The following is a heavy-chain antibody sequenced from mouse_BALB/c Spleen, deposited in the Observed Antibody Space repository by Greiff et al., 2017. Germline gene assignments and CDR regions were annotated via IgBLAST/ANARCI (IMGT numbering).Heavy chain of an antibody. CDR1: GFNIKDYY. Sequence: VQLQQSGAELVRSGASVKLSCTASGFNIKDYYMHWVKQRPEQGLEWIGWIDPENGDTEYAPKFQGKATMTADTSSNTAYLQLSSLTSEDTAVYYGNACRGRRDWFAYWGQGTLVTVSA. CDR3: NACRGRRDWFAY. CDR2: IDPENGDT. D-gene: IGHD3-1*01. J-gene: IGHJ3*01. V-gene: IGHV14-4*02.